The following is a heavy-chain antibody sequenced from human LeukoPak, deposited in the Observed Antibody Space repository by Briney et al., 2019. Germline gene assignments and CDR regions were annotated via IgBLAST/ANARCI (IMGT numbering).Heavy chain of an antibody. D-gene: IGHD3-3*01. V-gene: IGHV4-59*12. Sequence: SETLSLTCTVSGGSISSYYWSWIRQPPGKGLEWIGYIYYSGSTNYNPPLKSRVAISVDTSKNQFSLKLSSVTAADTAVYYCATRYDFWSGYYTDYWGQGTLVTVSS. J-gene: IGHJ4*02. CDR3: ATRYDFWSGYYTDY. CDR2: IYYSGST. CDR1: GGSISSYY.